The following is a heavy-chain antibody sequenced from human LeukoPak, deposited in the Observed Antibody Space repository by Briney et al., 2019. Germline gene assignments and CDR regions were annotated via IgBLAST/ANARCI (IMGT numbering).Heavy chain of an antibody. D-gene: IGHD1-1*01. CDR2: ISYGGSNE. J-gene: IGHJ6*02. Sequence: GGSLRLSCAASAFTFSSYGMHWVRQAPGKGLEWVAAISYGGSNEYYADSVKGRFTISRDNSRNTLYVQMNSLRAEDTAVYYCARMGHDILVPSGMDVWGQGTTVTVSS. CDR3: ARMGHDILVPSGMDV. V-gene: IGHV3-30*03. CDR1: AFTFSSYG.